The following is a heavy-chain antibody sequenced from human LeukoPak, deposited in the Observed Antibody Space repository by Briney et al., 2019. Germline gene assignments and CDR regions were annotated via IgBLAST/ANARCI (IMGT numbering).Heavy chain of an antibody. D-gene: IGHD2-8*01. Sequence: ASVKVSCKASGGTFSSYAINWVRQAPGQGLEWMGWINTNTGNPTYAQGFTGRFVFSLDTFVSTAYLQISSLKADDTAVYYCARVPFVVMGVTGNWFDPWGQGTLVTVSS. CDR1: GGTFSSYA. CDR2: INTNTGNP. J-gene: IGHJ5*02. CDR3: ARVPFVVMGVTGNWFDP. V-gene: IGHV7-4-1*02.